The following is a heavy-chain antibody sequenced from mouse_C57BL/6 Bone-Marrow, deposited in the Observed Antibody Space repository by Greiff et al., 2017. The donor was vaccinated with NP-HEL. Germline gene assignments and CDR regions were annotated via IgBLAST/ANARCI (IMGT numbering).Heavy chain of an antibody. Sequence: EVKLQESGGGLVQPGESLKLSCESNEYEFPSHDMSWVRKTPEKRLELVAAINSDGGSTYYPDTMERRFIISRDNTKKTLYLQMSSLRAEDTAWYYCARRGGSSNWYFDVWGTGTTVTVSS. J-gene: IGHJ1*03. V-gene: IGHV5-2*01. CDR2: INSDGGST. CDR1: EYEFPSHD. CDR3: ARRGGSSNWYFDV. D-gene: IGHD1-1*01.